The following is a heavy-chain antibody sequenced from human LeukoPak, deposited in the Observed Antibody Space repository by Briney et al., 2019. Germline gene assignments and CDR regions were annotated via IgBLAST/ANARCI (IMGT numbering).Heavy chain of an antibody. CDR3: ARAGYDYVWGSYPPKIDY. Sequence: SETLSLTCTVSGYSISSGYHWGWIRQPPGKGLEWIGEINHSGSTNYNPSLKSRVTISVDTSKNQFSLKLSSVTAADTAVYYCARAGYDYVWGSYPPKIDYWGQGTLVTVSS. CDR1: GYSISSGYH. V-gene: IGHV4-38-2*02. J-gene: IGHJ4*02. CDR2: INHSGST. D-gene: IGHD3-16*02.